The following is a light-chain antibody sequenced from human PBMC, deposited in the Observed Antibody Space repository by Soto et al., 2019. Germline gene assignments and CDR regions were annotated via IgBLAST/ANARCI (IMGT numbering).Light chain of an antibody. Sequence: EIVLTQSPGTLSLSPGERATLSCRASQSISSNYLAWYQQIPGQAPRLLIYGASVRATGIPDRFGGSGSGTDFTLTISRLEPEDFAVYFCQRYGSSPVTFGGGTKVDIK. CDR3: QRYGSSPVT. J-gene: IGKJ4*01. CDR2: GAS. V-gene: IGKV3-20*01. CDR1: QSISSNY.